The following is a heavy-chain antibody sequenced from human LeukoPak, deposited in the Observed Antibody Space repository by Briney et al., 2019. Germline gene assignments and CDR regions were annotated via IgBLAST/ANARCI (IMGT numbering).Heavy chain of an antibody. V-gene: IGHV3-48*01. Sequence: QTGGSLRLSCAASGFTFSSYSMNWVRQAPGKGLEWVSYISSSSSTIYYADSVKGRFTISRDNAKNSLYLQMNSLRAEDTVVYYCARVSIAARPDYWGQGTLVTVSS. CDR2: ISSSSSTI. J-gene: IGHJ4*02. CDR1: GFTFSSYS. CDR3: ARVSIAARPDY. D-gene: IGHD6-6*01.